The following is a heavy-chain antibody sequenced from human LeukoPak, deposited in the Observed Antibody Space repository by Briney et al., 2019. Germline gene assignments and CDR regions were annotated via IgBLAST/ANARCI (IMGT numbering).Heavy chain of an antibody. CDR2: INWNGGST. CDR1: GFTFDDYG. Sequence: RTGGSLRLYCAASGFTFDDYGMSWVRQAPGKGLEWVSGINWNGGSTGYADSVKGRFTISRDNAKNSLYLQMNSLRAEDTALYYCARDSSDDYGDYFARWGQGTLVTVSS. D-gene: IGHD4-17*01. CDR3: ARDSSDDYGDYFAR. J-gene: IGHJ4*02. V-gene: IGHV3-20*04.